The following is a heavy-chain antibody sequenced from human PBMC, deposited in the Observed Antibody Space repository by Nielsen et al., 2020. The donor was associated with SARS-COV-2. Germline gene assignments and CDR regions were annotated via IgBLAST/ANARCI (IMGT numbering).Heavy chain of an antibody. D-gene: IGHD3-16*01. CDR3: AKDQIWEMPHYLDS. CDR2: ISKSGGTT. Sequence: WIRQPPGKGLEWVSSISKSGGTTYHTDDVKGRFTISRDNSKNTLFLQMNSLRAEDTAVYYCAKDQIWEMPHYLDSWGQGTLITVSS. V-gene: IGHV3-23*01. J-gene: IGHJ4*02.